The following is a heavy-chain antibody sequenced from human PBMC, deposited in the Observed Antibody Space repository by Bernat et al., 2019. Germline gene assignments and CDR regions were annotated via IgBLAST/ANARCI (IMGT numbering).Heavy chain of an antibody. CDR1: GFTFSSYG. D-gene: IGHD3-16*01. CDR3: ARDSFYDYVWGSSAPSNTIDY. J-gene: IGHJ4*02. V-gene: IGHV3-33*01. Sequence: QVQLVESGGGVVQPGRSLRLSCAASGFTFSSYGMHWVRQAPGKGLEWVAVIWYDGSNKYYADSVKGRFTISRDNSKNTLYLQMNSLRAEDTAVYYCARDSFYDYVWGSSAPSNTIDYWGQGTLVTVSS. CDR2: IWYDGSNK.